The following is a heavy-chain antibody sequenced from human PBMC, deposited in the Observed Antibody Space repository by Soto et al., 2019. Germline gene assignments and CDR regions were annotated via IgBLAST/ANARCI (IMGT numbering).Heavy chain of an antibody. V-gene: IGHV4-30-4*01. CDR3: ARARGARYFDY. J-gene: IGHJ4*02. CDR1: GGSISSGDYY. D-gene: IGHD2-15*01. Sequence: PSETLSLACTVSGGSISSGDYYWSWIRQPPGKGLEWIGYIYYSGSTYYNPSLKSRVTISVDTSKNQFSLKLSSVTAADTAVYYCARARGARYFDYWGQGTLVTVS. CDR2: IYYSGST.